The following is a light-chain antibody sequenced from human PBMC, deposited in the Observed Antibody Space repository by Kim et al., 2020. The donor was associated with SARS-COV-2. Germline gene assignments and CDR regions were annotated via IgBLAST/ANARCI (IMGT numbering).Light chain of an antibody. CDR3: QQYGSSPLT. J-gene: IGKJ4*01. Sequence: LSPGERVTLSCRASQSVSSSYLAWYQQKPGQAPRLLIYDASNRATGIPDRFSGSGSGTDFTLTISRLEPEDFAVYYCQQYGSSPLTFGGGTKLEI. CDR2: DAS. V-gene: IGKV3-20*01. CDR1: QSVSSSY.